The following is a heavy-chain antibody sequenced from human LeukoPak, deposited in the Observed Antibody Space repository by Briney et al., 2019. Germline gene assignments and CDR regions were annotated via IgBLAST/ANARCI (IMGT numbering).Heavy chain of an antibody. J-gene: IGHJ4*02. V-gene: IGHV1-69*04. D-gene: IGHD4-17*01. Sequence: FQGRVTITADKSTSTAYMELSSLRSEDTAVYYCAREGNYGVYYWGQGTLVTVSS. CDR3: AREGNYGVYY.